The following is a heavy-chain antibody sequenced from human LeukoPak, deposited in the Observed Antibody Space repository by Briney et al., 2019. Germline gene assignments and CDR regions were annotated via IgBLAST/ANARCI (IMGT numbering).Heavy chain of an antibody. CDR1: GGSLRSYY. Sequence: SETLSLTCTVSGGSLRSYYGSWIRQPPGKGLEWIRYIYDNGNTNYNPSLKSRVTISVDTSKTQFSLKLRSVTAADTAFYYCARGAAGSWYGTFDPWGQGTLVTVSS. CDR3: ARGAAGSWYGTFDP. J-gene: IGHJ5*02. CDR2: IYDNGNT. D-gene: IGHD6-13*01. V-gene: IGHV4-59*12.